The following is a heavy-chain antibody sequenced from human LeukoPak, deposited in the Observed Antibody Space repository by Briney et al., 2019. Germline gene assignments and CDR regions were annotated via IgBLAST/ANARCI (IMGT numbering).Heavy chain of an antibody. CDR2: IYYSGST. CDR3: ARNRYYYDSSGSIDAFDI. J-gene: IGHJ3*02. D-gene: IGHD3-22*01. CDR1: GGSISSGVYY. V-gene: IGHV4-30-4*08. Sequence: SETLSLTCAVSGGSISSGVYYWTWIRQPPGKGLEWIGYIYYSGSTYYNPSLKGRVTISVDMSKNQFSLKLSSVTAADTAVYYCARNRYYYDSSGSIDAFDIWGRGTMVTVSS.